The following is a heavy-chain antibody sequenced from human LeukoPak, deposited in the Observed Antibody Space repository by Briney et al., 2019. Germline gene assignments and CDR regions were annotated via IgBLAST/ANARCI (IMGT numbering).Heavy chain of an antibody. D-gene: IGHD2-21*02. V-gene: IGHV3-11*06. CDR1: GFTFSDYY. CDR2: ISSSSSYT. J-gene: IGHJ4*02. Sequence: GGSLRLSCAASGFTFSDYYMSWIRQAPGKGLEWVSYISSSSSYTNYADSVKGRFTISRDNAKNSLYLQMNNLRAEDTAVYYCARVVAVTSYYFDYWGQGTLVTVSS. CDR3: ARVVAVTSYYFDY.